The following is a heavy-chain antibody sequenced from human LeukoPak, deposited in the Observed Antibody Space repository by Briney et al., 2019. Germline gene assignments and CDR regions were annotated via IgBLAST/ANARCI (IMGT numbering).Heavy chain of an antibody. CDR2: IIPILGIA. CDR3: ARVGQGAENWFDP. J-gene: IGHJ5*02. CDR1: GGTFSSYA. Sequence: AASVKVSCKASGGTFSSYAISRVRQAPGQGLEWMGRIIPILGIANYAQKFQGRVTITADKSTSTAYMELSSLRSEDTAVYYCARVGQGAENWFDPWGQGTLVTVSS. V-gene: IGHV1-69*04. D-gene: IGHD1-26*01.